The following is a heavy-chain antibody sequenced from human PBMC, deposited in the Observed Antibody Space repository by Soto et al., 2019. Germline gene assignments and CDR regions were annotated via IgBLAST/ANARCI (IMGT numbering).Heavy chain of an antibody. Sequence: PGGSLRLSCAASGVTFSSYGMHWVRQAPGKGLEWVAVIWYDGSNKYYADSVKGRFTISRDNSKNTLYLQMNTLRAEDTAVYYCAKVSSSWYSGFFDFWGQGTLVTVSS. J-gene: IGHJ4*02. D-gene: IGHD6-13*01. CDR3: AKVSSSWYSGFFDF. CDR1: GVTFSSYG. CDR2: IWYDGSNK. V-gene: IGHV3-33*06.